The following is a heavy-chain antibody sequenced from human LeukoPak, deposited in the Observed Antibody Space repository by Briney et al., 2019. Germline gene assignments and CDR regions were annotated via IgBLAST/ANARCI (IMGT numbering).Heavy chain of an antibody. D-gene: IGHD6-19*01. CDR3: ARAAYSSGPDY. CDR1: GFTFSDFY. Sequence: GGSLRLSCAASGFTFSDFYMNWVRQAPGKGLEWVSYISPTSTSIYYADSVKGRFTFSRDNAKNSLYLQMSSLRDEDTAVYYCARAAYSSGPDYWGQGTLVTVSS. CDR2: ISPTSTSI. V-gene: IGHV3-48*02. J-gene: IGHJ4*02.